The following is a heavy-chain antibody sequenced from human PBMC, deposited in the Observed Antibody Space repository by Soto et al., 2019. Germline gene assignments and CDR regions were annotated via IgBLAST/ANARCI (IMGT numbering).Heavy chain of an antibody. CDR1: GYTFTSYH. J-gene: IGHJ4*02. CDR3: ARDTPPTDY. Sequence: QVQLVQSGAEVTKPGASVKVSCKTSGYTFTSYHISWVRQAPGQGLEWMGWISAYNTNTNYAKKFKGRDTMTTNTLTSTAYMEQRSLRSDDTAVYDCARDTPPTDYWGQGTLVTVSS. CDR2: ISAYNTNT. V-gene: IGHV1-18*01.